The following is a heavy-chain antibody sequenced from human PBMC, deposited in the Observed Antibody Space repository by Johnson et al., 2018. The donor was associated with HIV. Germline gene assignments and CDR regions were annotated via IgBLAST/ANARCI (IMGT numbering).Heavy chain of an antibody. D-gene: IGHD4-17*01. J-gene: IGHJ3*02. CDR1: GFTFSSYA. CDR2: ISYDGSNK. CDR3: ARVSSSVTTARYGAFDI. V-gene: IGHV3-30*04. Sequence: QVQLVESGGGVVQPGRSLRLSCAASGFTFSSYAMHWVRQAPGKGLEWVAVISYDGSNKYYADSVKGGFTIHRDNSKNTLYLQKNSLRAEDTAVYYCARVSSSVTTARYGAFDIWGQGTMVTGS.